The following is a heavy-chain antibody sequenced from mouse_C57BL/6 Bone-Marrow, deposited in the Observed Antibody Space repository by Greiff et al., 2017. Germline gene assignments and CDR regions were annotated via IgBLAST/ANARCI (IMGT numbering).Heavy chain of an antibody. Sequence: VQLVESGPGLVAPSQCLSIPCTVSGFSLTSYGVDWVRQSPGKGLEWLGVIWGVGSTNYNSALKSRLSISKDNSKSQVFLKMNSLQTDDTAMYYCASATDGYRFAYWGQGTLVTVSA. CDR2: IWGVGST. CDR1: GFSLTSYG. J-gene: IGHJ3*01. D-gene: IGHD2-3*01. CDR3: ASATDGYRFAY. V-gene: IGHV2-6*01.